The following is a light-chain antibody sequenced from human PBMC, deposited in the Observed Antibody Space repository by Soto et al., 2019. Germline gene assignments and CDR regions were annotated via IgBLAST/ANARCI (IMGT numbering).Light chain of an antibody. CDR1: RTDVGGYNF. V-gene: IGLV2-14*01. J-gene: IGLJ1*01. Sequence: VLTQPASVSGSPGQSITISCTGTRTDVGGYNFVSWYQQHPGKAPKLIIYEVSNRPSGVSNRFSGSKSDNTASLTISGLQAEDEADYYCCSYVSSKTYVFGTGTKVTVL. CDR2: EVS. CDR3: CSYVSSKTYV.